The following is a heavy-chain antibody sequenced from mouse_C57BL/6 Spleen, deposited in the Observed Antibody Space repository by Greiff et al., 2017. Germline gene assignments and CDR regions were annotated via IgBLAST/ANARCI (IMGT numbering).Heavy chain of an antibody. J-gene: IGHJ4*01. CDR1: GFTFSSYA. CDR2: ISSGGDSI. D-gene: IGHD2-13*01. V-gene: IGHV5-9-1*02. Sequence: EVKVVESGEGLVKPGGSLKLSCAASGFTFSSYAMSWVRQTPEKRLEWVAYISSGGDSIYYADTVKGRFTISRDNARNTLYLQMSSLKSEDTAMYYCTRDPDGDYPAMDYWGQGTSVTVSS. CDR3: TRDPDGDYPAMDY.